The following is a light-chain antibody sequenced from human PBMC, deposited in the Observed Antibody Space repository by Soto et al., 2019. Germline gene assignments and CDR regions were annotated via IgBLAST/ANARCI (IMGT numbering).Light chain of an antibody. CDR3: SSYTSSSTLEV. V-gene: IGLV2-14*01. Sequence: QSVLTQPASVSGSPGQSITISCTGTSSDVGGYNYVSWYQQHPGKAPKLMIYEVSNRPSGVSNRFSGSKSGNTASLTISGLQGEDEADYYCSSYTSSSTLEVFGGGTKLPVL. CDR1: SSDVGGYNY. J-gene: IGLJ2*01. CDR2: EVS.